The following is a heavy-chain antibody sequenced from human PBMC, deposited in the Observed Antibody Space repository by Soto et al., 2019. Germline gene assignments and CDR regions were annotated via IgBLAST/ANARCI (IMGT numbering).Heavy chain of an antibody. J-gene: IGHJ6*03. V-gene: IGHV1-3*01. Sequence: SSVKVSCKASGYSFSTYAMNWVRQAPGQGLEWMGWIHGDNGNTKYSQKFQGRVTITRDTSASTFTSYMELSSLRSEDTGVYYCARDPVRHRLPPELYRDVGGEGTTVTFPS. CDR1: GYSFSTYA. D-gene: IGHD6-25*01. CDR2: IHGDNGNT. CDR3: ARDPVRHRLPPELYRDV.